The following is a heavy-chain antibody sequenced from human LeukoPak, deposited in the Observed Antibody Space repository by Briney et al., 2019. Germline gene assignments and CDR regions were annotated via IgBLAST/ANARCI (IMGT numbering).Heavy chain of an antibody. CDR3: AKDWYNSLNYFDY. D-gene: IGHD1-1*01. CDR1: GFTFSSYA. J-gene: IGHJ4*02. CDR2: ISATASNT. V-gene: IGHV3-23*01. Sequence: GSLRLSCAASGFTFSSYAMSWVRRAPGKGLEWVSAISATASNTYYADSVKGRFTISRDNSKSTLYLQMNSLRVDDTAVYYCAKDWYNSLNYFDYWGQGSLVTVSS.